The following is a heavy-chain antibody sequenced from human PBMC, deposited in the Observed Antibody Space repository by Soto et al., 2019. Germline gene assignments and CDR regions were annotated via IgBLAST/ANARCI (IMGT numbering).Heavy chain of an antibody. J-gene: IGHJ6*02. D-gene: IGHD4-17*01. V-gene: IGHV4-59*12. CDR1: GGSIRSYC. CDR2: ICNSGTT. CDR3: ARNDYDNYYGMDV. Sequence: SETLSLTCTVSGGSIRSYCGTWIRQPPGEGLELIGCICNSGTTYYNPSLKSRVTISVDTSKNQFSLKLSSVTAADTAVYYCARNDYDNYYGMDVWGQGTTVTVSS.